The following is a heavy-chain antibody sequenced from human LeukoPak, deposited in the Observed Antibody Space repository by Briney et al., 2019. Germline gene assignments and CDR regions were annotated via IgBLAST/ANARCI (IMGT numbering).Heavy chain of an antibody. D-gene: IGHD4-17*01. CDR2: IIVGSGAT. V-gene: IGHV1-58*01. CDR3: AAELYGVYTDCCTFHL. CDR1: GFTFSTSA. J-gene: IGHJ3*01. Sequence: ASVKVSCKTSGFTFSTSAVQWVRQARGQPLEWIGWIIVGSGATNYAQSLQGRFTITRDMSTNTAYMELSSLGSEDSAVYYCAAELYGVYTDCCTFHLWGQGTLVTVSS.